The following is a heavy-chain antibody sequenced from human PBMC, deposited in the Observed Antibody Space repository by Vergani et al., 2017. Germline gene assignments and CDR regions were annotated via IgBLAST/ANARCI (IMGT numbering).Heavy chain of an antibody. CDR1: GFTFSSYW. CDR2: IKQDGSEK. V-gene: IGHV3-7*03. CDR3: AKDPRAGGDWFDP. Sequence: EVQLVESGGGLVQPGGSLRLSCAASGFTFSSYWMSWVRQAPGKGLEWVANIKQDGSEKYYVDSVKGRFTISRDNAKNSLYLQMNSLRAEDTAVYYCAKDPRAGGDWFDPWGQGTLVTVSS. J-gene: IGHJ5*02. D-gene: IGHD3-10*01.